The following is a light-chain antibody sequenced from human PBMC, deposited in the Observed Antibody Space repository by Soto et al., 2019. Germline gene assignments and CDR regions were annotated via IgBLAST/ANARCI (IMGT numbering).Light chain of an antibody. V-gene: IGKV3-20*01. CDR2: GAS. CDR1: QSVSGSF. J-gene: IGKJ1*01. Sequence: EIVLTQSPGTLSLSPGERATLSCRASQSVSGSFLAWYQQKPGQAPRLLIYGASNRATGIPDRFSGSGSGTDFTLTINRLEPEDFAVYYCQDYGTSWTFGQGTKVDIK. CDR3: QDYGTSWT.